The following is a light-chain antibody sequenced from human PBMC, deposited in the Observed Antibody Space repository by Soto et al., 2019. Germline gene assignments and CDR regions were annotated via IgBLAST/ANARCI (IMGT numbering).Light chain of an antibody. Sequence: EIVMTQSPATLSVSPGESATLSCRASQSVSSNYLAWYQQKPGQAPRLLIYGASNRATGIPDRFSGSGSGTDFTLTISRLEPEDFAVYYCQQYGSSGTFGQGTKVDI. CDR2: GAS. J-gene: IGKJ1*01. CDR3: QQYGSSGT. V-gene: IGKV3-20*01. CDR1: QSVSSNY.